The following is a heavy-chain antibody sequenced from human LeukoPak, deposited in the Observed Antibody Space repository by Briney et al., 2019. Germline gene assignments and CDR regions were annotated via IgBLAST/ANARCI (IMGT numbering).Heavy chain of an antibody. D-gene: IGHD5-12*01. Sequence: TGGSLRLSCAASGFTVSSNYMSWVRQAPGKGLEWVSVIYSGGSTYYADSVKGRFTISSDNSKNTLYLQMNSLRAEDTAVYYCARVPRNSGYTAIDYWGQGTLVTVSS. V-gene: IGHV3-66*01. J-gene: IGHJ4*02. CDR3: ARVPRNSGYTAIDY. CDR2: IYSGGST. CDR1: GFTVSSNY.